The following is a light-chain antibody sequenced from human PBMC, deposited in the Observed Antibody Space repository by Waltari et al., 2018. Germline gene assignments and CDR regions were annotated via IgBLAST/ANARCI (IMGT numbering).Light chain of an antibody. CDR1: HSNIGNNY. J-gene: IGLJ7*01. CDR3: GTWDSSLSGAV. CDR2: EDS. Sequence: QSVLTQPPSVSAAPGQRVTISCSGGHSNIGNNYVSWYRQFPGTAPKLLIYEDSERPSGVPCRFPGSKSGTSATLDITGLQAGDEADYYCGTWDSSLSGAVFGGGTHLTVL. V-gene: IGLV1-51*02.